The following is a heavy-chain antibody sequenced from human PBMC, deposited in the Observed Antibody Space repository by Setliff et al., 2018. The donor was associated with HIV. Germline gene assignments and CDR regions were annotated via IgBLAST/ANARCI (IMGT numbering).Heavy chain of an antibody. CDR1: GFAFSGHQ. CDR2: IKQDGSDK. CDR3: ARDPYWLEGYFDY. J-gene: IGHJ4*02. Sequence: GGSLRLSCAASGFAFSGHQMSWVRQAPGKGLEWVAKIKQDGSDKYYVDSVKGRFTISRDNAKNSLYLQMNSLRAEDTAMYYCARDPYWLEGYFDYWGPGTLVTVSS. D-gene: IGHD6-19*01. V-gene: IGHV3-7*01.